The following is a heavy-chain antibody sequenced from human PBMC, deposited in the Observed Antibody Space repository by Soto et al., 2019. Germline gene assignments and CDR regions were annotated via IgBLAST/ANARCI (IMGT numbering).Heavy chain of an antibody. Sequence: SETLSLTCTVSGGSISSYYWSWIRQPPGKGLEYIGYIYYGGSTNHNPSLQSRVTMSVDTSKNQFSLKLNSVTAADTAVYYCASARNGSAGLFEYWGQASLVTVSS. CDR2: IYYGGST. V-gene: IGHV4-59*08. CDR3: ASARNGSAGLFEY. CDR1: GGSISSYY. D-gene: IGHD1-26*01. J-gene: IGHJ4*02.